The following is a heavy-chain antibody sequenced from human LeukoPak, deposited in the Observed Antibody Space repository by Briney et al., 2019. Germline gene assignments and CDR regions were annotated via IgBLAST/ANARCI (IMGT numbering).Heavy chain of an antibody. CDR2: INPNNGDT. CDR3: AREGGYDILNGYQDY. J-gene: IGHJ4*02. D-gene: IGHD3-9*01. V-gene: IGHV1-2*02. CDR1: GYIFTTYF. Sequence: GASVKVSCKASGYIFTTYFIHWVRQAPGQGLEWMGWINPNNGDTNYVQKFQGRVTMTRDTSISTAYMELTRLRSDDTAVYYCAREGGYDILNGYQDYWGQGTLVSVSS.